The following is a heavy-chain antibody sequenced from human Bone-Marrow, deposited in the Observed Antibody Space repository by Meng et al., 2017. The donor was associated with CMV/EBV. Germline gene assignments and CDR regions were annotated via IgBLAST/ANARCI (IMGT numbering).Heavy chain of an antibody. D-gene: IGHD5-18*01. J-gene: IGHJ6*01. Sequence: GESLKISCAASGFTFSSYAMHWVRQAPGKGLEWVAVISYDGSNKYYADSVKGRFTISRDNSKNTLYLQMNSLRAEDTAVYYCARDLRHSVDTAMVTTAADYYYGMDVWGQGNTVNVDS. CDR3: ARDLRHSVDTAMVTTAADYYYGMDV. CDR2: ISYDGSNK. CDR1: GFTFSSYA. V-gene: IGHV3-30-3*01.